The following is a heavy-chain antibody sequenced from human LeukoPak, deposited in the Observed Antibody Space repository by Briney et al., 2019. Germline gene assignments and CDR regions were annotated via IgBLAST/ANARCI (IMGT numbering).Heavy chain of an antibody. CDR3: ARNRGWLQFDY. Sequence: PGGSLRLSCAASGFSLSGYWMHWVRQAPGKGLEWVANIKEDGSVKNYVDSVKGRFTISRDNAKTSLYLQMDSLRAEDTAVYYCARNRGWLQFDYWGQGTLVTVSS. CDR1: GFSLSGYW. D-gene: IGHD5-12*01. CDR2: IKEDGSVK. J-gene: IGHJ4*02. V-gene: IGHV3-7*03.